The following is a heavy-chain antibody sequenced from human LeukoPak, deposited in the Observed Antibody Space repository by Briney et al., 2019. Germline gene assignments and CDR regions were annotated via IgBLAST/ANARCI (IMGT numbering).Heavy chain of an antibody. CDR3: ARGHHFWSGFYYFEY. D-gene: IGHD3-3*02. CDR2: VRHDGSNE. V-gene: IGHV3-30*02. J-gene: IGHJ4*02. Sequence: PGGSLRLSCAASGFVLSDYGMHWVRQAPGKGLEWVAFVRHDGSNEYYADSVKGRFSISRDNTKKSLYLQMNSLRADDTAVYYCARGHHFWSGFYYFEYWGQGSLVIVSS. CDR1: GFVLSDYG.